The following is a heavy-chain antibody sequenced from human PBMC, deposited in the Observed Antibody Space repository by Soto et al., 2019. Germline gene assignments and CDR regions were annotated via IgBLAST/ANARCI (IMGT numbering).Heavy chain of an antibody. V-gene: IGHV5-10-1*01. Sequence: PGESLKISCKGSGYTFTNYWISWVRQMPGKGLEWMGRIDPTDSYTNYSPSFQGHVTISADKSISTAYLQWSSLKASDTAMFYCARGHPIDAFDIWGQGTMVTVSS. CDR3: ARGHPIDAFDI. CDR1: GYTFTNYW. J-gene: IGHJ3*02. CDR2: IDPTDSYT.